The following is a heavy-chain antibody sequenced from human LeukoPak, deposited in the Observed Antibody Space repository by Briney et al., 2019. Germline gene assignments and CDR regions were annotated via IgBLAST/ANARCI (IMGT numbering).Heavy chain of an antibody. CDR3: AKGVVVAPDVTPFDY. D-gene: IGHD2-2*01. Sequence: PGGSLRLSCAASGFTFSSYYMNWVRQAPGKGLEWVSGISGRGASKYYADSVKGRFTISRDNSKNTLYLQMNSLRAEDTAVYYCAKGVVVAPDVTPFDYWGQGTLVTVSS. CDR2: ISGRGASK. V-gene: IGHV3-23*01. J-gene: IGHJ4*02. CDR1: GFTFSSYY.